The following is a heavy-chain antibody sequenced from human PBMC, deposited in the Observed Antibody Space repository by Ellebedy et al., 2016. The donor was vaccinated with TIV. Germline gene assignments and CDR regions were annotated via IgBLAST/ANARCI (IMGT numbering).Heavy chain of an antibody. D-gene: IGHD3-10*01. V-gene: IGHV2-26*01. J-gene: IGHJ6*02. Sequence: SGPTLVKPTETLTLTCSVSGFSLSNARMGVSWIRQPPGKALEWLAHIFSNDATSYSTSLKSRLTISKDTPKSQVVLTMTNMDPVDTATYYCARISMVRGVIEVRYYGMDVWGQGTTVTVSS. CDR2: IFSNDAT. CDR1: GFSLSNARMG. CDR3: ARISMVRGVIEVRYYGMDV.